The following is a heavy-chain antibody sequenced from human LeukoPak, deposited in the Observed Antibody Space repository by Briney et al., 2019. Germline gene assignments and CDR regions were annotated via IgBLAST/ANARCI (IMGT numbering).Heavy chain of an antibody. CDR1: GDSISSSSYY. D-gene: IGHD6-19*01. V-gene: IGHV4-39*07. CDR3: ASRGSSGWYTFNAFDI. J-gene: IGHJ3*02. CDR2: IYYSGST. Sequence: PSETLSLTCTVSGDSISSSSYYWGWIRQPPGKGLEWIGNIYYSGSTYYNPSLKSRVTISVDTSKNQFSLKLSSVTASDTAVYYCASRGSSGWYTFNAFDIWGQGTMVTVSS.